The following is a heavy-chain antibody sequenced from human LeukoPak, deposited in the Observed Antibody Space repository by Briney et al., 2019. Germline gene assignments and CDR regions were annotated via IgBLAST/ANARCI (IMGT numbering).Heavy chain of an antibody. CDR2: ISSSSSYI. J-gene: IGHJ4*02. V-gene: IGHV3-21*01. CDR1: GFTFSSYS. D-gene: IGHD1-26*01. CDR3: ARFANSGSYYYFDY. Sequence: GGSLRLSCAASGFTFSSYSMNWGRQAPGKGLEWVSYISSSSSYIYYADSVKGRFTISRDNAQNSVYLQMNSLRAEDTAVYYCARFANSGSYYYFDYWGQGTLVTVSS.